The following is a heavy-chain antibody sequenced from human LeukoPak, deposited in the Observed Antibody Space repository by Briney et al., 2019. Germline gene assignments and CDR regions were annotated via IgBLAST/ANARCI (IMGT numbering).Heavy chain of an antibody. Sequence: GGSLRLSCAASGFTFSTYWMVWVRQGPGKGLVWVSRINSDGSSTSYADSVKGRFTISRDNAKNTPYLQMNSLRAEDTAVYYCARALGVTPEDAFDIWGQGTMVTVSS. CDR3: ARALGVTPEDAFDI. D-gene: IGHD3-16*01. CDR2: INSDGSST. V-gene: IGHV3-74*01. CDR1: GFTFSTYW. J-gene: IGHJ3*02.